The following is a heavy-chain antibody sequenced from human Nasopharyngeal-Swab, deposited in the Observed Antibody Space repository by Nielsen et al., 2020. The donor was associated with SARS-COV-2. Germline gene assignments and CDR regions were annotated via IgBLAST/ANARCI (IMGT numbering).Heavy chain of an antibody. CDR3: VRDRGYYTFTD. D-gene: IGHD2/OR15-2a*01. CDR1: GFTYW. CDR2: IGQDGGGK. J-gene: IGHJ4*02. Sequence: GASLKISCAASGFTYWMNWVRQAPGKGLEWVGNIGQDGGGKKYVDSVKGRFTISRDNANNLLYLQMNSLRAEDTAVYYCVRDRGYYTFTDWGQGTLVTVSS. V-gene: IGHV3-7*01.